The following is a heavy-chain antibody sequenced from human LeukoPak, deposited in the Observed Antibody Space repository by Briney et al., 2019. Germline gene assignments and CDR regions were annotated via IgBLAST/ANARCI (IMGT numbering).Heavy chain of an antibody. CDR2: IRSNGDTT. CDR3: AKGQELDDGVFDS. D-gene: IGHD1-1*01. CDR1: GLTFSNAW. Sequence: PGGSLRLSCAASGLTFSNAWMNWVRQAPGKGLEWVSTIRSNGDTTYNADSVKGRFTISRDNSKNTLYLELNSLRVEDTATFYCAKGQELDDGVFDSWGQGTMVTVSS. J-gene: IGHJ4*02. V-gene: IGHV3-23*01.